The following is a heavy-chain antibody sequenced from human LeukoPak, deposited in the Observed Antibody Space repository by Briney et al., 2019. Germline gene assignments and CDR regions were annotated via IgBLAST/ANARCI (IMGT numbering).Heavy chain of an antibody. V-gene: IGHV3-30*02. CDR3: AKPIEGITMIVVVPRAFDI. Sequence: GGSLRLPCAASGFTFSSYGMHWVRQAPGRGLEWVAFIRYDGSNKYYADSVKGRFTISRDNSKNTLYLQMNSLRAEDTAVYYCAKPIEGITMIVVVPRAFDIWGQGTMVTVSS. J-gene: IGHJ3*02. CDR2: IRYDGSNK. CDR1: GFTFSSYG. D-gene: IGHD3-22*01.